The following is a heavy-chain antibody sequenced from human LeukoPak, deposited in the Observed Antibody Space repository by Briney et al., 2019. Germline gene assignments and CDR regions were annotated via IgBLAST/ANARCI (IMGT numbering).Heavy chain of an antibody. Sequence: GGSLRLSCAASGFTFSSYSMNWVRQAPGKGREWVSHITASGTAMFYADSVKGRFTISRDNAKNSLYLQMNSLRAEDTAVYYCARDPGRCSSTSCYPDYWGQGTLVTVSS. D-gene: IGHD2-2*01. CDR2: ITASGTAM. CDR3: ARDPGRCSSTSCYPDY. V-gene: IGHV3-48*04. CDR1: GFTFSSYS. J-gene: IGHJ4*02.